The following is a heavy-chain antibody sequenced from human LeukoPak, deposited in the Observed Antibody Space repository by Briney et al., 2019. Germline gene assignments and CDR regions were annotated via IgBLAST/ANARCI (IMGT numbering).Heavy chain of an antibody. CDR3: TRLTLGATFFDF. J-gene: IGHJ4*02. V-gene: IGHV4-59*08. CDR2: VNYSGRT. CDR1: RGSFRDYY. Sequence: SETLSLTCIVSRGSFRDYYWGWVRQTPGKGLEWIGNVNYSGRTNYNPSLKSRVSISVDTSRNHFSLRLSSMTAADTAVYYCTRLTLGATFFDFWGQGTLVTVSS. D-gene: IGHD7-27*01.